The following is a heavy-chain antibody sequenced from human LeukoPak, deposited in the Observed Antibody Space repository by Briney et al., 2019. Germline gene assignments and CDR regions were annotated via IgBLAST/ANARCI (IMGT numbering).Heavy chain of an antibody. D-gene: IGHD5-12*01. Sequence: SQTLSLTCTVSGGSVRRGNYYWTWIRQPAGSGLEWLGRIYTSGTTDYNPSLRTRVTISVDASRNQFSPNLSSVTAADTAVYYCARGGVDIVAPTDIWFDPWGQGTLVTVSS. CDR2: IYTSGTT. CDR1: GGSVRRGNYY. J-gene: IGHJ5*02. CDR3: ARGGVDIVAPTDIWFDP. V-gene: IGHV4-61*02.